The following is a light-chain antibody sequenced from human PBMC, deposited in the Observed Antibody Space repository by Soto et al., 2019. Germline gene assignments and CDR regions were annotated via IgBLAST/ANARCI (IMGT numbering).Light chain of an antibody. V-gene: IGKV3-20*01. Sequence: EIVLTQSPGTLSLSPGERATLSCRASQSVSSSYLAWYQQKPRQAPRLLIYGASSRATGIPDRFSGSGSGTDFTLTISRLEPEDFAVYYCQQYGSSRWTFGQGTKVEIK. J-gene: IGKJ1*01. CDR1: QSVSSSY. CDR3: QQYGSSRWT. CDR2: GAS.